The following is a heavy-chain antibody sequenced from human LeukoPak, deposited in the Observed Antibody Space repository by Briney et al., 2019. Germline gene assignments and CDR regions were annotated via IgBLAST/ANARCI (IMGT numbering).Heavy chain of an antibody. CDR1: GYTFTGYY. Sequence: ASVKVSCKASGYTFTGYYMHWVRQAPGQGLEWMGWINPNSGGTNYAQKFQGRVTMTRDTSISTAYMELSRLRSDDTAVYYCARVVGGSGWYPFDYWGQGTLVTVSS. V-gene: IGHV1-2*02. J-gene: IGHJ4*02. CDR3: ARVVGGSGWYPFDY. D-gene: IGHD6-19*01. CDR2: INPNSGGT.